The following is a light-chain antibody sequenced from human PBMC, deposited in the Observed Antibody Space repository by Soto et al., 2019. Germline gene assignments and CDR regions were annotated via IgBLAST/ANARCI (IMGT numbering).Light chain of an antibody. CDR3: QQRSNWPPGYT. CDR2: DAS. CDR1: QSVSSY. V-gene: IGKV3-11*01. Sequence: EIVLTQSPATLSLSPGERATLSCRASQSVSSYLAWYQQKPGQAPMLLIYDASNRATSIPGRFSGSGSGTDFTLTISSLEPEDFAVYYCQQRSNWPPGYTYGQGTKLEIK. J-gene: IGKJ2*01.